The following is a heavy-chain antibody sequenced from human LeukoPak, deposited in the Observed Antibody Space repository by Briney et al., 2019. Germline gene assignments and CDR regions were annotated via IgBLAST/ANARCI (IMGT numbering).Heavy chain of an antibody. D-gene: IGHD3-22*01. CDR3: ARAAPSYYYDSSGYYNNFHYFDY. J-gene: IGHJ4*02. CDR1: GGSISSYY. CDR2: IYYSGST. Sequence: SETLSLTCTVSGGSISSYYWSWIRQPPGKGLEWIGYIYYSGSTNYNPSLKSRVTISVDTSKNQFSLKLSSVTAADTAVYYCARAAPSYYYDSSGYYNNFHYFDYWGQGTLVTVSS. V-gene: IGHV4-59*08.